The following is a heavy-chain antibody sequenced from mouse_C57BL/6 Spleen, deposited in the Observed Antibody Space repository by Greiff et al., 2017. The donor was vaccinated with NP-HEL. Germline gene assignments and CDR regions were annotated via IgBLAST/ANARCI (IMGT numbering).Heavy chain of an antibody. Sequence: QVQLQQSGAELVRPGASVTLSCKASGYTFTDYEMHWVKQTPVHGLEWIGAIDPETGGTAYNQKFKGKAILTADKSSSTAYMELRSLTSEDSAVYYCTREESSYVYFDYWGQGTTLTVSS. CDR2: IDPETGGT. V-gene: IGHV1-15*01. CDR3: TREESSYVYFDY. CDR1: GYTFTDYE. J-gene: IGHJ2*01. D-gene: IGHD1-1*01.